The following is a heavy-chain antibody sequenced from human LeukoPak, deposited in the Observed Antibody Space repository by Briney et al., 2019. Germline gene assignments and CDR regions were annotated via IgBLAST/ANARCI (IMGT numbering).Heavy chain of an antibody. V-gene: IGHV4-59*08. CDR1: GDSISSFY. Sequence: PSETLSLTCSVSGDSISSFYWNWLRQPPGKRLEWIGNIDYSGSSNYNPSLESRVTISIDTSRKQFFLKLDSVTAADTAVYYCALAPNSNWFDFWGQGTLVTVSS. CDR2: IDYSGSS. CDR3: ALAPNSNWFDF. J-gene: IGHJ5*01. D-gene: IGHD2-8*01.